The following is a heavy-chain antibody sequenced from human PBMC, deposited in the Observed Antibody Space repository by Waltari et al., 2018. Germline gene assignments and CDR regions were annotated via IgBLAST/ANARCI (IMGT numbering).Heavy chain of an antibody. CDR1: GYSISSGYY. D-gene: IGHD6-13*01. V-gene: IGHV4-38-2*01. Sequence: QVQLQESGPGLVKPSETLSLTCAVSGYSISSGYYWGWIRQPPGKGLEWIGSIYHSGGTYYTPSLKSRVTISVDTSKNQFSLKLSSVTAADTAVYYCAVTLAAAGNSYGMDVWGQGTTVTVSS. CDR3: AVTLAAAGNSYGMDV. CDR2: IYHSGGT. J-gene: IGHJ6*02.